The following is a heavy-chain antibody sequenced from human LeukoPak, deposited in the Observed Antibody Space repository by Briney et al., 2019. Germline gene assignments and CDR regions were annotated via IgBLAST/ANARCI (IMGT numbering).Heavy chain of an antibody. CDR3: ARLTRRSGNYFEN. J-gene: IGHJ4*02. D-gene: IGHD1-1*01. Sequence: SETLSLTCTVSGGSLSSYYWNWIRHPPGKGLERIGYIYYSGSTNYNPSLKSRVTISVDTSKSQFSLKLSSVTAADTAVYYCARLTRRSGNYFENWGQGTLVTVSS. V-gene: IGHV4-59*01. CDR1: GGSLSSYY. CDR2: IYYSGST.